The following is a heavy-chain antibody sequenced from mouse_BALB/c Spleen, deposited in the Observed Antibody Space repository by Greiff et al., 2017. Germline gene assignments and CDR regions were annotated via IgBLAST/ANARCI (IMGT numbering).Heavy chain of an antibody. D-gene: IGHD1-1*01. CDR2: ISSGGST. V-gene: IGHV5-6-5*01. J-gene: IGHJ2*01. CDR3: ASGQYYYGSDFDY. Sequence: EVKLVESGGGLVKPGGSLKLSCAASGFTFSSYAMSWVRQTPEKRLEWVASISSGGSTYYPDSVKGRFTISRDNARNILYLQMSSLRSEDTAMYYCASGQYYYGSDFDYWGQGTTLTVSS. CDR1: GFTFSSYA.